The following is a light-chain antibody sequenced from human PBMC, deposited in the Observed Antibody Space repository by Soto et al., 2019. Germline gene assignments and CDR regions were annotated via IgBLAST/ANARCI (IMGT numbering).Light chain of an antibody. V-gene: IGKV1-5*03. CDR1: QTISSR. CDR2: KAS. J-gene: IGKJ1*01. Sequence: DIQMPPSPYTLSGSVGDSVNIPCRASQTISSRLAWYQPTPGKAPNLLIYKASTLKSGVPQRFSGSGSGTEFTLTISSLQTDDFSTYYCQQYHSYWTFGQGTDLDI. CDR3: QQYHSYWT.